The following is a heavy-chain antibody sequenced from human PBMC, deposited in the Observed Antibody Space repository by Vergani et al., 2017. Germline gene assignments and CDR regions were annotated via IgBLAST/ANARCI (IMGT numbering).Heavy chain of an antibody. D-gene: IGHD3-9*01. CDR2: INPSGGHT. CDR3: AIGDDGILSYYRD. Sequence: QVQVVKSGAEVKKSGASVKVSCKTSGSNFSNYYMHWVRHAPGQGLEWMGLINPSGGHTNYAQKFQGRVTMTRTTSTSTDYMELSSLRSEDTTIYYCAIGDDGILSYYRDWGQGTLVTVSA. J-gene: IGHJ4*02. V-gene: IGHV1-46*03. CDR1: GSNFSNYY.